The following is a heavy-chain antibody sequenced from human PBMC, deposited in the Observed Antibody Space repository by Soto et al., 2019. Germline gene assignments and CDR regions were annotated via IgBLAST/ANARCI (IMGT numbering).Heavy chain of an antibody. CDR3: ARGYYYGSGSPTDYYYGMDV. CDR1: GFTFSSYG. V-gene: IGHV3-33*01. D-gene: IGHD3-10*01. J-gene: IGHJ6*04. Sequence: GGSLRLSCAASGFTFSSYGMHWVRQAPGKGLEWVAVIWYDGSNKYYADSVKGRFTISRDNSKNTLYLQMNSLRAEDTAVYYCARGYYYGSGSPTDYYYGMDVWGKGTTVTSPQ. CDR2: IWYDGSNK.